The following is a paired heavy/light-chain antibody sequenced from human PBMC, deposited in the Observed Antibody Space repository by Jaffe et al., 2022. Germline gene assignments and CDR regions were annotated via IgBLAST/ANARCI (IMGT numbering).Heavy chain of an antibody. CDR1: GFSITDFY. V-gene: IGHV4-59*01. D-gene: IGHD1-26*01. Sequence: QVQLQESGPGLVKPSETLSLTCAVSGFSITDFYWSWIRQPPGKGLEWIGYIHHTGSTNCNPSLKSRVTLSLDTSRNQFSLKMTSVTAADTAVYYCARGPGAPGVTPFDFWGQGTLVTVSS. CDR2: IHHTGST. CDR3: ARGPGAPGVTPFDF. J-gene: IGHJ4*02.
Light chain of an antibody. CDR3: MQTLQSPMYT. V-gene: IGKV2-28*01. CDR2: LGS. CDR1: QSLLQSNGFHY. J-gene: IGKJ2*01. Sequence: DIVMTQSPLSLPVTPGEPASISCRSSQSLLQSNGFHYLDWYLQRPGQSPQLLIYLGSHRASGVPDRFSGSASGTDFTLKISRVEAEDVGVYYCMQTLQSPMYTFGQGTKLEIK.